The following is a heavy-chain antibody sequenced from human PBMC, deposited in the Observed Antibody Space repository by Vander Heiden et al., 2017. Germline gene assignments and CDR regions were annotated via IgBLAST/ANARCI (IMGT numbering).Heavy chain of an antibody. Sequence: HVQLGESGGGLVQPGRSLSIPCATSGFTCSRPAMDGGRQAPGKGLEWVAVISYDGSNKYYADSVKGRFTISRDNSKNTLYLQMNSLRAEDTAVYYCARAGRAADSSSWFLSVVSWFDPWGQGTLVTVSS. CDR1: GFTCSRPA. V-gene: IGHV3-30-3*01. D-gene: IGHD6-13*01. J-gene: IGHJ5*02. CDR2: ISYDGSNK. CDR3: ARAGRAADSSSWFLSVVSWFDP.